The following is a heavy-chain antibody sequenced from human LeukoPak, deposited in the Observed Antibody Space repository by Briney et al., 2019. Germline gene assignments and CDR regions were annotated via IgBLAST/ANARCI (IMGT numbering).Heavy chain of an antibody. J-gene: IGHJ4*02. CDR1: GFTFKNFG. D-gene: IGHD3-10*01. CDR2: IRYDGSNK. CDR3: AKVLTYYPGSGSYYPDF. V-gene: IGHV3-30*02. Sequence: GGSLRLSCAASGFTFKNFGMHWVRQAPGKGLEWVAFIRYDGSNKYYADSVKGRFTISRDNSKIVLDLQLNSLRPEDTAFYYCAKVLTYYPGSGSYYPDFWGQGTLVTVSS.